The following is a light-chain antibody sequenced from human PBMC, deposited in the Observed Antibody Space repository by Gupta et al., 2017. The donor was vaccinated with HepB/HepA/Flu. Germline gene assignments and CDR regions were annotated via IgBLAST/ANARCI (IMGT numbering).Light chain of an antibody. CDR1: QSIRSW. CDR2: TAS. J-gene: IGKJ4*01. V-gene: IGKV1-5*03. CDR3: QQHNSYPLT. Sequence: DIQVTQSPSTLSTSVGDRVTITCRASQSIRSWLVWYQQKPGKAPKLLIDTASSLESGVPSRFSGGGSGTEFTLTISSLQPDDFATYYCQQHNSYPLTFGGATKVEIK.